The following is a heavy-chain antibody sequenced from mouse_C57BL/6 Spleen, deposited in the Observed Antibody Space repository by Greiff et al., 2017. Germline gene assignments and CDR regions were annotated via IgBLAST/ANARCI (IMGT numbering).Heavy chain of an antibody. V-gene: IGHV2-2*01. D-gene: IGHD2-4*01. Sequence: QVQLQQSGPGLVQPSQSLSITCTVSGFSLTSYGVHWVRPSPGKGLEWLGVIWSGGSTDYTAAFISRLSISKDNSKSQVFVKMNSLQADDTAIYYCARYDYDGDYYARDYWGQGTSVTVSS. J-gene: IGHJ4*01. CDR2: IWSGGST. CDR1: GFSLTSYG. CDR3: ARYDYDGDYYARDY.